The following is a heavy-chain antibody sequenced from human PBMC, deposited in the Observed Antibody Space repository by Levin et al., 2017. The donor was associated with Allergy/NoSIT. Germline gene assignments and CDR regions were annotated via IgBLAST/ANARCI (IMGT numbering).Heavy chain of an antibody. J-gene: IGHJ6*02. Sequence: GGSLRLSCAASGFTFSDYYMSWIRQAPGKGLEWVSYISSSGSTIYYADSVKGRFTISRDNAKNSLYLQMNSLRAEDTAVYYCARDSPQQLVPYYGMDVWGQGTTVTVSS. V-gene: IGHV3-11*01. CDR1: GFTFSDYY. CDR2: ISSSGSTI. D-gene: IGHD6-13*01. CDR3: ARDSPQQLVPYYGMDV.